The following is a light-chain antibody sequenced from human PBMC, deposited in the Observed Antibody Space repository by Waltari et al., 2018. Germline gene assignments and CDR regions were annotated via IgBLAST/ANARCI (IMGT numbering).Light chain of an antibody. CDR3: QSADSRGSYHWV. V-gene: IGLV3-25*03. J-gene: IGLJ3*02. Sequence: SYELTQPPSVSVSPGQRDTIPCSGDVLPNQHDDWYQQKPGQAPVLVMKKDTERPSGIPERFSGSSAGATGALTISGVQAEDEADYYCQSADSRGSYHWVFGGGTKLTVL. CDR2: KDT. CDR1: VLPNQH.